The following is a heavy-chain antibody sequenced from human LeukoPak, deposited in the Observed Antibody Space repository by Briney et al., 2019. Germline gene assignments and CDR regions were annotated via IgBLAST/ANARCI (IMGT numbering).Heavy chain of an antibody. Sequence: PGGSLRLSCAASGFTLSDYYMSWIRQAPGKGLEWVAVISYDGSNKYYADSVKGRFTISRDNSKNTLYLQMNSLRAEDTAVYYCAKDFIMVRGVIGLGWFDPWGQGTLVTVSS. CDR1: GFTLSDYY. CDR3: AKDFIMVRGVIGLGWFDP. J-gene: IGHJ5*02. D-gene: IGHD3-10*01. CDR2: ISYDGSNK. V-gene: IGHV3-30*18.